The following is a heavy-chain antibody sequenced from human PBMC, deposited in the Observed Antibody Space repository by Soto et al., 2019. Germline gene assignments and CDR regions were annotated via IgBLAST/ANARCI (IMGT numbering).Heavy chain of an antibody. V-gene: IGHV4-39*07. CDR1: GGSISSSSYF. J-gene: IGHJ4*02. CDR3: ARAHCDSSGYYLDY. Sequence: SETLSLTCTVSGGSISSSSYFWGWIRQPPGTGLEWIGSIYHSGSTYYNPSLKSRVTVSVDTSKNQFSLKLSSVTAADTAVYYCARAHCDSSGYYLDYWGQGTLVTV. D-gene: IGHD3-22*01. CDR2: IYHSGST.